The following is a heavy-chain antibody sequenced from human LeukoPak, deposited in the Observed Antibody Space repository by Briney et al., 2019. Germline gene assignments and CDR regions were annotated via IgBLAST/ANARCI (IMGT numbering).Heavy chain of an antibody. Sequence: PGGFLRLSCAASGFTFSSYSMNWVRQAPGKGLEWVSSISSSSSYIYYADSVKGRFTISRDNAKNSLYLQMNSLRAEDTAVYYCAREAYCGGDCYSIDYWGQGTLVTVSS. J-gene: IGHJ4*02. CDR1: GFTFSSYS. CDR3: AREAYCGGDCYSIDY. CDR2: ISSSSSYI. D-gene: IGHD2-21*02. V-gene: IGHV3-21*01.